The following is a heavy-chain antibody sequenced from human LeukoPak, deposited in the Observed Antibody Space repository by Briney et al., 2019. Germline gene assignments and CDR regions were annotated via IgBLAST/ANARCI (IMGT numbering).Heavy chain of an antibody. CDR2: ISPGGIT. Sequence: PGGSLRLSCAASGFTFSSSAMSWVRQAPGKGLEWVSAISPGGITYYADSVKGRFTISRDNSQNTVFLQMNSLRAEDTALYYCAKTGPYYFDSWGQGTLVTVSS. V-gene: IGHV3-23*01. J-gene: IGHJ4*02. CDR1: GFTFSSSA. CDR3: AKTGPYYFDS.